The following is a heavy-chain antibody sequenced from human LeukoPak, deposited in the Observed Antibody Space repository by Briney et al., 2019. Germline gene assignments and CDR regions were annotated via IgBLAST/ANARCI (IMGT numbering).Heavy chain of an antibody. CDR2: IYYSGST. CDR1: GGSISSYY. V-gene: IGHV4-59*08. Sequence: SETLSLTCTVSGGSISSYYWSWIRQPPGKGLEWIGYIYYSGSTNYNPSLRSRVTISVDTSKNQFSLKLSSVTAADTAVYYCARHMGLGYTYFYPYFDYWGQGTLVTVSS. CDR3: ARHMGLGYTYFYPYFDY. D-gene: IGHD1-1*01. J-gene: IGHJ4*01.